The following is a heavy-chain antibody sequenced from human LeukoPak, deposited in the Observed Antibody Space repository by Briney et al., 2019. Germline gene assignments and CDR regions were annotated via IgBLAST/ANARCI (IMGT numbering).Heavy chain of an antibody. V-gene: IGHV4-39*01. D-gene: IGHD6-13*01. J-gene: IGHJ5*01. Sequence: SETLSLTCTVSGGSISSSSYYWGWIRQPPGKGLEWIGSIYYSGSTYYNPSLKSRVTISVDTSKNQFSLKLSSVTAADTAVYYCAIRIVAAAGPRVVYWFDTRGHGTPVTASS. CDR1: GGSISSSSYY. CDR3: AIRIVAAAGPRVVYWFDT. CDR2: IYYSGST.